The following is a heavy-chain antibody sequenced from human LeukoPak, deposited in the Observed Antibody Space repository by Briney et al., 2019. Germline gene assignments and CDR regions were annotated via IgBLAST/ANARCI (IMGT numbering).Heavy chain of an antibody. CDR3: AKGGIGEAGLDY. V-gene: IGHV3-53*01. J-gene: IGHJ4*02. Sequence: GGSLRLSCAVSGFSVTNNYMSWVRQAPGKGLEWVSVFYVGGATYYADSVKGRFIISRDNSKNTLYLQMNSLRDEDTALYFCAKGGIGEAGLDYWGQGTLVTVSS. D-gene: IGHD6-13*01. CDR1: GFSVTNNY. CDR2: FYVGGAT.